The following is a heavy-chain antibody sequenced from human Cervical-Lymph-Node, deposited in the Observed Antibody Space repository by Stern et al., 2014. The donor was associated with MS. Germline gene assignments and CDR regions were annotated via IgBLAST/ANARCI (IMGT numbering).Heavy chain of an antibody. D-gene: IGHD4-17*01. CDR1: GYIFTDYW. V-gene: IGHV5-51*03. Sequence: EVQLVESGAEVKKPGESLKISCRGSGYIFTDYWIGLVRQMPGKGLEWIGIIYTGDSDTRYSPSFQGQVTISADKSISTAYLQWSSLKASDTAMYYCARALDYGAPYWGQGTLVTVSS. CDR3: ARALDYGAPY. J-gene: IGHJ4*02. CDR2: IYTGDSDT.